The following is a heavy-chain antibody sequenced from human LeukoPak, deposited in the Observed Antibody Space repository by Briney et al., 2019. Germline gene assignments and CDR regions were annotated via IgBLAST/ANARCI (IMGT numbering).Heavy chain of an antibody. CDR1: GYTLTELS. V-gene: IGHV1-24*01. Sequence: ASVKVSCKVSGYTLTELSMHWVRQAPGKGLEWMGGFDPEDGETIYAQKFLGRITMTEDTSTDTAYMELSSLRSEDTAVYYCATDPFQVDVAGTFWGQGTLVTVSS. D-gene: IGHD6-19*01. J-gene: IGHJ4*02. CDR3: ATDPFQVDVAGTF. CDR2: FDPEDGET.